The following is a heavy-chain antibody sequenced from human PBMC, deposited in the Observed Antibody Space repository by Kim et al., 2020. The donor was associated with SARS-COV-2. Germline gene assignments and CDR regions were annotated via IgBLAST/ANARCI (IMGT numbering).Heavy chain of an antibody. Sequence: SETLSLTCTVSGGSISSYYWSWIRQPPGKGLEWIGYIYYSGSTNYNPSLKSRVTISVDTSKNQFSLKLSSVTAADTAVYYCARYGSGSYAVVWFDYWGQGTLVTVSS. CDR2: IYYSGST. J-gene: IGHJ4*02. CDR1: GGSISSYY. D-gene: IGHD3-10*01. CDR3: ARYGSGSYAVVWFDY. V-gene: IGHV4-59*13.